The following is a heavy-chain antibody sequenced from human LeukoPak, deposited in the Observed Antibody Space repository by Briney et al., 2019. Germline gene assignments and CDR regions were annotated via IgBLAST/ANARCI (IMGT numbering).Heavy chain of an antibody. CDR3: AKGDYDFWGGYSY. CDR2: ISWNSGSI. D-gene: IGHD3-3*01. V-gene: IGHV3-9*01. CDR1: GFTFDDYA. J-gene: IGHJ4*02. Sequence: PGGSLRLSCAASGFTFDDYAMPWVRQAPGKGLEWVSGISWNSGSIGYADSVKGRFTISRDNAKNSLYLQMNSLRAEDTALYYCAKGDYDFWGGYSYWGQGTLVTVSS.